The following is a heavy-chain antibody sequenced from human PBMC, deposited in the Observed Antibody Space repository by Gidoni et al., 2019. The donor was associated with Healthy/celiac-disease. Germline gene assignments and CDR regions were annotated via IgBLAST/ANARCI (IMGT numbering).Heavy chain of an antibody. CDR1: GGSISSYY. CDR2: IDTTGST. V-gene: IGHV4-4*07. CDR3: ARDSPIVVVPAAKIVYYYGMDV. Sequence: QVQLQESDPGLVKPSEPLSLTCTVSGGSISSYYWSWIRQPAGKGLEWIRRIDTTGSTNYNPSLKSRVTMSVDTSKNQFSLKLSSVTAADTAVYYCARDSPIVVVPAAKIVYYYGMDVWGQGTTVTVSS. J-gene: IGHJ6*02. D-gene: IGHD2-2*01.